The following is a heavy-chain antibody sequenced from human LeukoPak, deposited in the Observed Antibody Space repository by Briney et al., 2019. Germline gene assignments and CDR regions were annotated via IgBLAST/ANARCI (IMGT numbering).Heavy chain of an antibody. CDR1: GGSISSYY. CDR3: ARAPRGGCSDGSCYSRPFDY. D-gene: IGHD2-15*01. CDR2: IYYSGST. J-gene: IGHJ4*02. Sequence: SETLSLTCTVSGGSISSYYWSWIRQPPGKGLEWIGYIYYSGSTNYNPSLKSRVTISVDTSKNQFSLKLSSVTAADTAVYYCARAPRGGCSDGSCYSRPFDYWGQGTLVTVSS. V-gene: IGHV4-59*01.